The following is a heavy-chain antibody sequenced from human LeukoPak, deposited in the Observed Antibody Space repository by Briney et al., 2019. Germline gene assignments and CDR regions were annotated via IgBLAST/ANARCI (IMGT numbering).Heavy chain of an antibody. CDR3: ARGLYDFWSGYGY. Sequence: ASVTVSCTASGYTFTSYGINWVRQATGQGLEWMGWMNPNSGNTGYAQKFQGRVTMTRNTSISTAYMELSSLRSEDTAVYYCARGLYDFWSGYGYWGQGTLVTVSS. CDR1: GYTFTSYG. CDR2: MNPNSGNT. D-gene: IGHD3-3*01. V-gene: IGHV1-8*02. J-gene: IGHJ4*02.